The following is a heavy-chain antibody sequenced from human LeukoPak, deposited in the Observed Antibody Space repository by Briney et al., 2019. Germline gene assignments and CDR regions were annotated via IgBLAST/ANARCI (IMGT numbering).Heavy chain of an antibody. J-gene: IGHJ3*02. CDR1: GYTLTELS. V-gene: IGHV1-24*01. CDR2: FDPEDGET. CDR3: ARAPKSRQPTVTAYSFDI. Sequence: ASVKVSCKVSGYTLTELSMHWVRQAPGKGLEWMGGFDPEDGETIYAQKFQGRVTMTEDTSTSTAYMELRSLRSDDTAVYYCARAPKSRQPTVTAYSFDIWGQGTMVTVSS. D-gene: IGHD4-17*01.